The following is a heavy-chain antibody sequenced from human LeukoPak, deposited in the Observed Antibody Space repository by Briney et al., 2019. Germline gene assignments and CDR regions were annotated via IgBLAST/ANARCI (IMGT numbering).Heavy chain of an antibody. J-gene: IGHJ4*02. Sequence: GASLQISCKGSGYSFITYWIAWGRQLPGKGLECMGIIYPGDSDTRYSPSFQGQVTISVDKSISTAYLQWSSLKASDTAMYYCARHAIMGATKSYFDYWGQGTLATVSS. CDR2: IYPGDSDT. V-gene: IGHV5-51*01. CDR3: ARHAIMGATKSYFDY. CDR1: GYSFITYW. D-gene: IGHD1-26*01.